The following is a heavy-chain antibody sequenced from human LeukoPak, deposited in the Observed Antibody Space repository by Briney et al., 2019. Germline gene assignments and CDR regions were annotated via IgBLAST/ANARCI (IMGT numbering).Heavy chain of an antibody. CDR1: GYTFTSYW. Sequence: GESLKISCKGSGYTFTSYWISWVRQMPGKGLEWMGKIDPSDSCTSYSPSFQGHVTISADKSISAAFLQWSSLKASDTAMYYCARHSHYDFWSGYLDYWGQGTLVTVSS. V-gene: IGHV5-10-1*01. CDR3: ARHSHYDFWSGYLDY. J-gene: IGHJ4*02. CDR2: IDPSDSCT. D-gene: IGHD3-3*01.